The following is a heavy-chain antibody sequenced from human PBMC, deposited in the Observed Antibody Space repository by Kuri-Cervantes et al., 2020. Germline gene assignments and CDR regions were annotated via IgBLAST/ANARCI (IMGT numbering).Heavy chain of an antibody. J-gene: IGHJ5*02. Sequence: ASVKVSCKVSGYTLTELSMHWVRQAPGKGLEWMGGFDPEDGETIYAQKFQGRVTMTEDTSTDTAYMELSSLRSEDTAVYYCARGGYSSSWVYRAWFDPWGQGTLVTVSS. CDR3: ARGGYSSSWVYRAWFDP. V-gene: IGHV1-24*01. D-gene: IGHD6-13*01. CDR2: FDPEDGET. CDR1: GYTLTELS.